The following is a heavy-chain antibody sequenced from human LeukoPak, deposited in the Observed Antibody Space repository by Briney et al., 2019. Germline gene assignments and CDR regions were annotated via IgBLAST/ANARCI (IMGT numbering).Heavy chain of an antibody. CDR1: GYTFTGYY. Sequence: GASVKVSCKASGYTFTGYYMHWVRQAPGQGLEWMGWINPNSGGTNYAQKFQGRVTMTRDTSISTAYMELSRLRSDDTAVYYCARDFWSGYYSGGYYFDYWGQGTLVTVSS. J-gene: IGHJ4*02. CDR2: INPNSGGT. D-gene: IGHD3-3*01. V-gene: IGHV1-2*02. CDR3: ARDFWSGYYSGGYYFDY.